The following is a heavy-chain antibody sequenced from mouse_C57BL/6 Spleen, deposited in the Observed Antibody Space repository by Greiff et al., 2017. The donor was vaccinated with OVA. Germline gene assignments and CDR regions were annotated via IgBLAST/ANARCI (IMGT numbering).Heavy chain of an antibody. J-gene: IGHJ1*03. Sequence: VKLQESGPELVKPGASVKISCKASGYSFTSYYIHWVKQRPGQGLEWIGWIYPGSGNTKYNEKFKGKATLTADTSSSTAYMQLSSLTSEDSAVYYCARGSSYWYFDVWGTGTTVTVSS. V-gene: IGHV1-66*01. CDR3: ARGSSYWYFDV. CDR2: IYPGSGNT. CDR1: GYSFTSYY. D-gene: IGHD1-3*01.